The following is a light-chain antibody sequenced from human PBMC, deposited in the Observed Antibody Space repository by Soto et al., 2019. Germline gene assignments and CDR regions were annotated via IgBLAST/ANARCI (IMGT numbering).Light chain of an antibody. Sequence: QSVLTQPASVSGSPGQSITVSCTGTSSDVGGYSYVSWYQQHPGKAPKLMIYDVSNRPSGVSNRFSGSKSGNTASLTISGLQAEDEADYHCSSYAGSTWVFGGGTKLPVL. V-gene: IGLV2-14*01. J-gene: IGLJ3*02. CDR2: DVS. CDR1: SSDVGGYSY. CDR3: SSYAGSTWV.